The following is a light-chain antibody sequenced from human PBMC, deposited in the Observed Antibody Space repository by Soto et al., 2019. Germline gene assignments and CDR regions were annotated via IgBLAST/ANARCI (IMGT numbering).Light chain of an antibody. CDR2: DAS. V-gene: IGKV1-5*01. J-gene: IGKJ1*01. Sequence: DIQMTQSPSTLSASVGDRVTITCRASQSISSWLAWYQQKPGKAPKLLIYDASSLESGVPSRFSGSGSGTEFTLTISSLQPDDFATYYCQQYNSYPCRFGQGTKVEIK. CDR1: QSISSW. CDR3: QQYNSYPCR.